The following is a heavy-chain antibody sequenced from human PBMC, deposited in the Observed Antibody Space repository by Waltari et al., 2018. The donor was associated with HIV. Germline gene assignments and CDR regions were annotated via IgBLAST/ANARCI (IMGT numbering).Heavy chain of an antibody. CDR2: IWYDGSNK. CDR3: ARVYDSSGHFDY. D-gene: IGHD3-22*01. J-gene: IGHJ4*02. CDR1: GFTFSSYG. Sequence: QVQLVESGGGVVQPGRSLRLSCAASGFTFSSYGMHWVRQAPGKGLEWVAVIWYDGSNKYYADSVKGRFTISRDKSKNTLYLQMNSLRAEDTAVYYCARVYDSSGHFDYWGQGTLVTVSS. V-gene: IGHV3-33*01.